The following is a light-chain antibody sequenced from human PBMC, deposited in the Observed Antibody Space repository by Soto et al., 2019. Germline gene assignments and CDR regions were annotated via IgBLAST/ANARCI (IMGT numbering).Light chain of an antibody. J-gene: IGKJ5*01. CDR3: QQYNSYSIT. CDR1: QSISSW. Sequence: DIQMTQSPSSLSASVGDRVTITCRASQSISSWLAWYQQKPGKAPKLLIYDASSLESGVPSRFSGSGSGTEFTLTISSLQPDDFATYYYQQYNSYSITFGRGTRLEI. CDR2: DAS. V-gene: IGKV1-5*01.